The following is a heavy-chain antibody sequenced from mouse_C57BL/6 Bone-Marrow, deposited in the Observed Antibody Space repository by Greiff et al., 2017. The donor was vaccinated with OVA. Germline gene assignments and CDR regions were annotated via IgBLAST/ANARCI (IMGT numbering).Heavy chain of an antibody. V-gene: IGHV5-12*01. CDR2: ISNGGGST. D-gene: IGHD1-3*01. J-gene: IGHJ2*01. Sequence: EVHLVESGGGLVQPGGSLKLSCAASGFTFSDYYMYWVRQTPEKRLEWVAYISNGGGSTYYPDTVKGRFTISRDNAKNTLYLQMSRLKSEDTAMYYCARHALTPFDYWGQGTTLTVSS. CDR3: ARHALTPFDY. CDR1: GFTFSDYY.